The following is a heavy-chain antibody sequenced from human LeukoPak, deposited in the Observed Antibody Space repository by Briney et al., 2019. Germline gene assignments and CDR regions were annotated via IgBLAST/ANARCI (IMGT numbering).Heavy chain of an antibody. V-gene: IGHV4-30-4*08. CDR3: ARGGGEGYCFGP. J-gene: IGHJ5*02. CDR2: IYYSGST. CDR1: GGSISSGDYY. Sequence: SQTLSLTCTVSGGSISSGDYYWSWIRQPPGKGLEWIGYIYYSGSTYYNPSLKSRVTISVDTSKNQFSLKLSSVTAADTAVYYCARGGGEGYCFGPWGQGTLVTVSS. D-gene: IGHD2-15*01.